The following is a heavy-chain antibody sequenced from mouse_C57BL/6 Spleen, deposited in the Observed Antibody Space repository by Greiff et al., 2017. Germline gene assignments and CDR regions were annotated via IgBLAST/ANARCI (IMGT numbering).Heavy chain of an antibody. D-gene: IGHD1-1*01. Sequence: QVQLQQSGAELVRPGASVTLSCKASGYTFTDYEMHWVKQTPVHGLEWIGAIDPETGGTAYNQKFKGKAILTADKSSSTAYMELRSLTSEDSAVYYCTRDYYGRLDYWGQGTTLTVSS. CDR1: GYTFTDYE. J-gene: IGHJ2*01. CDR2: IDPETGGT. CDR3: TRDYYGRLDY. V-gene: IGHV1-15*01.